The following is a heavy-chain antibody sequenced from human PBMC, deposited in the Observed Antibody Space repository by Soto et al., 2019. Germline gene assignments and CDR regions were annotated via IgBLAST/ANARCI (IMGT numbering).Heavy chain of an antibody. CDR2: INPGYPAGRST. D-gene: IGHD1-26*01. CDR3: AREEIVAGAKHGIDV. J-gene: IGHJ6*01. CDR1: VYTLTTFF. V-gene: IGHV1-46*01. Sequence: ASVXGSFKASVYTLTTFFMHCCRQAPGQGLEWMGVINPGYPAGRSTTYAQKFQGRVTMTTDTSTSTVYMELSRLRSDDTAVYYCAREEIVAGAKHGIDVWGQATTVTVYS.